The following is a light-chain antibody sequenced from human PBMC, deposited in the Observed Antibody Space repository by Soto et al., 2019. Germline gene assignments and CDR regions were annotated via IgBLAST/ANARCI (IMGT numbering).Light chain of an antibody. CDR2: EVN. CDR3: CASGGSPTYG. J-gene: IGLJ1*01. Sequence: QSVLTQPASVSGSPGQSITISCTGTSSNVGSYKLVSWYQQHPGKAPKLMIFEVNKRPSGVSSRFSGSKSGNTASLTISGLKVEDEADCDCCASGGSPTYGFGTGTRSPS. V-gene: IGLV2-23*02. CDR1: SSNVGSYKL.